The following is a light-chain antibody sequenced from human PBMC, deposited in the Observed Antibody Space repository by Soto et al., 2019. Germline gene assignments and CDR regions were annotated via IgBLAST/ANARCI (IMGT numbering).Light chain of an antibody. J-gene: IGLJ2*01. Sequence: SSALTQPPSVSVSPGQTARIPCSGDALPKQYAYWYQQKPGQAPVLVVYKDSERPSGLPERFSGSSSGTTVTLTISGVQAEDEADYYCQSADSSGTYVVFGGGTKLTVL. V-gene: IGLV3-25*02. CDR3: QSADSSGTYVV. CDR2: KDS. CDR1: ALPKQY.